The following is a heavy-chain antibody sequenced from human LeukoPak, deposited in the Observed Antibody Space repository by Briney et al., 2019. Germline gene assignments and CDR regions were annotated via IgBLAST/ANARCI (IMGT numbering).Heavy chain of an antibody. V-gene: IGHV3-23*01. CDR2: ISGSGGST. CDR3: ARDQNLGYYYDSSGYSDY. Sequence: PGGSLRLSCAASGFTFSSYAMSWVRQAPGKGLEWVSAISGSGGSTYYADSVKGRFTISRDNSKNTLYLQMNSLRAEDTAVYYCARDQNLGYYYDSSGYSDYWGQGTLVTVSS. J-gene: IGHJ4*02. CDR1: GFTFSSYA. D-gene: IGHD3-22*01.